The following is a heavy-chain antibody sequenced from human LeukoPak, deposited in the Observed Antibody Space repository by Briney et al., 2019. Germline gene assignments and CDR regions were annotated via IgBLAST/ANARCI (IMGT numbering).Heavy chain of an antibody. CDR2: ISGSGGST. CDR3: VKEGGGSRQSFDY. D-gene: IGHD2-15*01. J-gene: IGHJ4*02. CDR1: GFTVSSNY. Sequence: GGSLRLSCAASGFTVSSNYMSWVRQAPGKGLEWVSAISGSGGSTYYADSVKGRFTISRDNSKNTLYLQMNSLRAEDTAVYYCVKEGGGSRQSFDYWGQGTLVTVSS. V-gene: IGHV3-23*01.